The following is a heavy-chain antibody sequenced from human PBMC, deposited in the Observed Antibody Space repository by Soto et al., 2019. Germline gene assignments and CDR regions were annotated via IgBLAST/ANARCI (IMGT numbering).Heavy chain of an antibody. V-gene: IGHV4-39*01. CDR1: GGSISSSSYY. D-gene: IGHD3-22*01. CDR3: ATNLDYYDSSGYSRFDY. J-gene: IGHJ4*02. CDR2: IYYSGST. Sequence: PSETLSLTCTVSGGSISSSSYYWCWIRQPPGKGLEWIGSIYYSGSTYYNPSLKSRVTISVDTSKNQFSLKLSSVTAADTAVYYCATNLDYYDSSGYSRFDYWGQGTLVNVSS.